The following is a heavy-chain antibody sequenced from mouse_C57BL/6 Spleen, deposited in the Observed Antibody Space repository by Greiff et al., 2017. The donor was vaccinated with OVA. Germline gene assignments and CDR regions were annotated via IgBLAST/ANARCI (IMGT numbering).Heavy chain of an antibody. Sequence: ESGPGLVNPSQSLSLPCSVTGYSITSGYYWNWIRQFPGNKLEWMGYISYDGSNNYNPSLQNRISINRDTSKNQFFLKLNSVTTEDTATYYCASSGVSFAYWGQGTLVTVSA. CDR2: ISYDGSN. J-gene: IGHJ3*01. CDR1: GYSITSGYY. D-gene: IGHD4-1*01. V-gene: IGHV3-6*01. CDR3: ASSGVSFAY.